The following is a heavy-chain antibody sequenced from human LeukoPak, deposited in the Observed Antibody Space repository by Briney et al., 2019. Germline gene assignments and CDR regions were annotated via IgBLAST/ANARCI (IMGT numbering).Heavy chain of an antibody. J-gene: IGHJ3*02. Sequence: GESLKISCKGPGYSFTSYWIGWVRQMPGKGLEWMGIIYPGDSDTRYSPSFQGQVTISADKSISTAYLQWSSLKASDTAMYYCARRSHTEESAFDIWGQGTMVTVSS. CDR1: GYSFTSYW. CDR3: ARRSHTEESAFDI. V-gene: IGHV5-51*01. D-gene: IGHD2-2*02. CDR2: IYPGDSDT.